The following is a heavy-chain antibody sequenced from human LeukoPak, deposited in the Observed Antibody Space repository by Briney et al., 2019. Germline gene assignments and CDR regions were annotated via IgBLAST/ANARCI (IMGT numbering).Heavy chain of an antibody. CDR3: AKDLLWFGELYLGAFDI. V-gene: IGHV3-7*03. CDR2: IKQDGSEK. Sequence: GGSLRLSCAASGFTFSSYWMSWVRQAPGKGLEWVANIKQDGSEKYYVDSVKGRFTISRDNAKNSLYLQMNSLRAEDTAVYYCAKDLLWFGELYLGAFDIWGQGTMVTVSS. D-gene: IGHD3-10*01. J-gene: IGHJ3*02. CDR1: GFTFSSYW.